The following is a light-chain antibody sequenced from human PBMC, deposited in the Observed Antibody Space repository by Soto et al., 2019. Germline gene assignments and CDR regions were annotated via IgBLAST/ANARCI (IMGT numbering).Light chain of an antibody. CDR2: DVS. CDR3: APYKRSSPPYG. J-gene: IGLJ1*01. Sequence: QSVLTQPASVSGSPGQSITISCTGTSSDVGGYNYVSWYQQHPGKAPKLMIFDVSNRPSGVSNRFSCSKSGNTASLTISGLQAGDEDNYSCAPYKRSSPPYGLETGTK. V-gene: IGLV2-14*01. CDR1: SSDVGGYNY.